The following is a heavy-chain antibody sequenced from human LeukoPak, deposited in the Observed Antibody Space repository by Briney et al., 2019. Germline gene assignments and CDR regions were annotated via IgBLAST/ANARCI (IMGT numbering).Heavy chain of an antibody. CDR2: ISSTSSYI. D-gene: IGHD2-2*01. CDR1: GFSFNSYS. J-gene: IGHJ6*03. V-gene: IGHV3-21*01. Sequence: PGGSLRLSCAASGFSFNSYSVIWVRQAPGKGLEWVSSISSTSSYIFYAASLKGRFTISRDNAKNSLYLQMNSLGAEDTAVYYCARFGGGSCSGSSCYDYYVDVWGKGTTVTVSS. CDR3: ARFGGGSCSGSSCYDYYVDV.